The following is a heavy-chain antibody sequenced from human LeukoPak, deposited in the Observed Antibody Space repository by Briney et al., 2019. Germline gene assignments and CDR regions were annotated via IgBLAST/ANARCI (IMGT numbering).Heavy chain of an antibody. V-gene: IGHV1-2*02. J-gene: IGHJ4*02. D-gene: IGHD1-7*01. Sequence: GASVKVSCKASGYTFTDYYMHWVRQAPGQGLDWIGWINPSSGGTNYAYKFQGRVTMTRDTSISTAYMELSSLRSDDTAAYYCAREWELRRSRNFDYWGQGTLVTVSS. CDR2: INPSSGGT. CDR3: AREWELRRSRNFDY. CDR1: GYTFTDYY.